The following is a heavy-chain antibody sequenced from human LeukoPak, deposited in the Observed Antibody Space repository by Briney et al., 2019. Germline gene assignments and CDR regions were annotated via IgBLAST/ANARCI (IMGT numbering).Heavy chain of an antibody. Sequence: GGSLRLSCAASGFTFRSYWLRWVRQAPGKGLERVARINLGGTEKSYVDSVKGRFTISRANAKNSLYLQMRSLRGEDTAIYYCARDSPESDSFAYDYWGQGTLVTVSS. CDR2: INLGGTEK. CDR3: ARDSPESDSFAYDY. D-gene: IGHD1-14*01. J-gene: IGHJ4*02. CDR1: GFTFRSYW. V-gene: IGHV3-7*01.